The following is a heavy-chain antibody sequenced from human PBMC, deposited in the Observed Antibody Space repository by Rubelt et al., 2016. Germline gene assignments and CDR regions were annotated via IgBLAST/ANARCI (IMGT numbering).Heavy chain of an antibody. CDR3: ARRAIYVIFGVVTPGCFDY. CDR1: GGSFSGYY. Sequence: CGEGLLKPSETLSLTCAVYGGSFSGYYWSWIRQPPGKGLEWIGEINHSGSTDYNPSLKSRVTISVDTSKNQFSLKLTSVTAADTAVYFCARRAIYVIFGVVTPGCFDYWGQGTLVTVSS. J-gene: IGHJ4*02. CDR2: INHSGST. D-gene: IGHD3-3*01. V-gene: IGHV4-34*01.